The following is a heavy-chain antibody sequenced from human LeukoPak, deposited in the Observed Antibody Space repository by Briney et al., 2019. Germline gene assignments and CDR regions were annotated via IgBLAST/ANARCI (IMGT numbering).Heavy chain of an antibody. CDR3: ARALYDSDGYPGGDY. J-gene: IGHJ4*02. CDR2: INPSGGST. CDR1: GYTFTSYY. Sequence: ASVKVSCKASGYTFTSYYMHWVRQAPGQGLEWMGIINPSGGSTSYAQKFQGRVTMTRDMSTSTVYMELSSLRSEDTAVYYCARALYDSDGYPGGDYWGQGTLVTVSS. V-gene: IGHV1-46*01. D-gene: IGHD3-22*01.